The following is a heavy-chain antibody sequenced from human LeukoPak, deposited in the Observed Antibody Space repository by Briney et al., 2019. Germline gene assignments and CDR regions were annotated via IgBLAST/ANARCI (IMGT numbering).Heavy chain of an antibody. CDR3: ARATFDSRGYYYEGEY. CDR2: INHSGST. Sequence: PSETLSLACAVYGGSLSGYYWNWIRQSPGKGLEWIGEINHSGSTNYNPSLKSRVTISVDTSKNQFSLKLSSVTAADTAVYYCARATFDSRGYYYEGEYWGQGTLVTVSS. J-gene: IGHJ4*02. CDR1: GGSLSGYY. V-gene: IGHV4-34*01. D-gene: IGHD3-22*01.